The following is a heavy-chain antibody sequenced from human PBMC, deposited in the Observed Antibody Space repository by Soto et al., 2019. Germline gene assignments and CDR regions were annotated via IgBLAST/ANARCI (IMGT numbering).Heavy chain of an antibody. J-gene: IGHJ6*02. D-gene: IGHD3-22*01. CDR3: ARDVAPYDYDSSGDYYGGMDV. Sequence: QVQLVESGGGVVQPGRSLRLSCAASGFTFSSYAMHWVRQAPGKGLEWVAVISYDGSNKYYADSVKGRFTISRDNSKNTLYLHMNSLRAEDTAVYYCARDVAPYDYDSSGDYYGGMDVWGQGTTVTVSS. CDR2: ISYDGSNK. V-gene: IGHV3-30-3*01. CDR1: GFTFSSYA.